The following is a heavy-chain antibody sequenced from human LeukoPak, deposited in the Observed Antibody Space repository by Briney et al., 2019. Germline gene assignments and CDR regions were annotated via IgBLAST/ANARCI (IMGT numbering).Heavy chain of an antibody. V-gene: IGHV4-59*08. CDR1: GGSISSYY. CDR3: ARGKAFDY. Sequence: ASEALSLTCTVSGGSISSYYWSWIRQPPGKGLEWIGYIYYSGSTNHNPSLKSRVTISVDTSKNQFSLKLSSVTAADTAVYYCARGKAFDYWGQGTLVTVSS. J-gene: IGHJ4*02. CDR2: IYYSGST.